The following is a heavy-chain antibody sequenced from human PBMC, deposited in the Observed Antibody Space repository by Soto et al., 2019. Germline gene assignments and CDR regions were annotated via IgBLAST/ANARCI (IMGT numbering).Heavy chain of an antibody. CDR3: ARAYSGRLPRRADYYYAMDV. V-gene: IGHV3-13*05. Sequence: GSLRLSCAASAFTLSAYDMHWVRQSNGKGLEWVSALGAADDPYYLGSVKGRFTISRENAKNSLYLQMNNLRAGDTAVYYCARAYSGRLPRRADYYYAMDVWGQGTTVTVSS. CDR2: LGAADDP. D-gene: IGHD2-15*01. J-gene: IGHJ6*02. CDR1: AFTLSAYD.